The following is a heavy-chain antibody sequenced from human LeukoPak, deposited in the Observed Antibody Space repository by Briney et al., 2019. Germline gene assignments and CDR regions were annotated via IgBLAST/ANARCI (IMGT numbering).Heavy chain of an antibody. V-gene: IGHV4-4*07. Sequence: SETLSLTCTVSGGSFSSYYWSWIRQPAGKGLEWIGRIYTSGSTNYNPSLKSRVTMSVDTSKNQFSLKLSSVTAADTAVYYCARVRPITRSTYYYDSSGYWNDAFDIWGQGTMVTVSS. D-gene: IGHD3-22*01. CDR3: ARVRPITRSTYYYDSSGYWNDAFDI. J-gene: IGHJ3*02. CDR2: IYTSGST. CDR1: GGSFSSYY.